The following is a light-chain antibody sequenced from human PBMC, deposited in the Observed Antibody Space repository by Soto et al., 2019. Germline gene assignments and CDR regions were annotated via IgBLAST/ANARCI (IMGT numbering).Light chain of an antibody. CDR2: DAS. V-gene: IGKV1-33*01. Sequence: DIQTTQSPSSLSASVGDRVTITCQASQDISNYLNWYQQKPGKAPKLLIYDASNLETGVPSRFSGSGSGTDFTFTISSLQPEDIATYYCQQYDNLLPTFGQGTRLEIK. CDR1: QDISNY. CDR3: QQYDNLLPT. J-gene: IGKJ5*01.